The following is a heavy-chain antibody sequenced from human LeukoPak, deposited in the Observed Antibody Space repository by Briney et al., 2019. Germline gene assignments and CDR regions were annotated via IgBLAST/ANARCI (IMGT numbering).Heavy chain of an antibody. CDR3: ARDRVSDFWSGYPVNWFDP. CDR1: GGTFSSYA. Sequence: SVKVSCKASGGTFSSYAISWVRQAPGQGLEWMGRIIPILGIANYAQRFQGRVTITADKSTSTAYMELSSLRSEDTAVYYCARDRVSDFWSGYPVNWFDPWGQGTLVTVSS. V-gene: IGHV1-69*04. D-gene: IGHD3-3*01. CDR2: IIPILGIA. J-gene: IGHJ5*02.